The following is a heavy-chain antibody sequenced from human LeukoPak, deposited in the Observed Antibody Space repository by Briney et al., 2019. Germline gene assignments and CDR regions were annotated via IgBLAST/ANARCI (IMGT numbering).Heavy chain of an antibody. D-gene: IGHD4-11*01. Sequence: GGSLRLSCAASGFTFSTYWMTWVRQSPGKGLEWVANIKPDGSEKYFVDSVKGRFTISRDNSKNTLYLQMNSLRAEDTAVYCCAKSGGYSNYEDYFQYWGQGTLVTVSS. J-gene: IGHJ1*01. CDR1: GFTFSTYW. V-gene: IGHV3-7*01. CDR2: IKPDGSEK. CDR3: AKSGGYSNYEDYFQY.